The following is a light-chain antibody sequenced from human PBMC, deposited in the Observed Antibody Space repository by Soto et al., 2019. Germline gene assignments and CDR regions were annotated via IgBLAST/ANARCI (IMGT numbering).Light chain of an antibody. J-gene: IGKJ3*01. CDR2: AAS. V-gene: IGKV1-27*01. Sequence: DIQMTQSPTSLSASVGDRVTITCRASQGIRNFVAWYQQKPGKAPKLLIYAASTLQSGVPSRFSGSGSGTDFTLTINRLQPEDFATYSCQKYSSVPVFGPGTKVEIK. CDR1: QGIRNF. CDR3: QKYSSVPV.